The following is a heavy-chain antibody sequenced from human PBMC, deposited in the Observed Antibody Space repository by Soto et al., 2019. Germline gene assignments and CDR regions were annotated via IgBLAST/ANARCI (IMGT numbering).Heavy chain of an antibody. CDR2: TRDKPNSYTT. J-gene: IGHJ6*02. V-gene: IGHV3-72*01. D-gene: IGHD4-4*01. CDR1: GFTLSGYY. CDR3: GRGCYRHYSAYYYYALDV. Sequence: PGGSLRLSCVASGFTLSGYYVDWVRQAPGKGREWVGRTRDKPNSYTTEYAASVEGRFTISRDDSKNSLYLQLNSLNTEDTAVYYCGRGCYRHYSAYYYYALDVWGQGTTVTVSS.